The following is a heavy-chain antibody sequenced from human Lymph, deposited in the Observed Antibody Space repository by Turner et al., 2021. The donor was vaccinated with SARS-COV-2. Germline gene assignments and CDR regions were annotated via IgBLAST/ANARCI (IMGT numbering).Heavy chain of an antibody. Sequence: QVQPVESGGGVVQPGWSLRLSCAASGFTFISYGTHWVSPAPGKGLEWVAVLSEDGGHKSYADSVKGRFTISRDNSKNTLYLQMISLRAEDTAVYYCAWALYYYYGMDVWGQGTTVTVSS. V-gene: IGHV3-30*03. J-gene: IGHJ6*02. CDR3: AWALYYYYGMDV. CDR2: LSEDGGHK. CDR1: GFTFISYG.